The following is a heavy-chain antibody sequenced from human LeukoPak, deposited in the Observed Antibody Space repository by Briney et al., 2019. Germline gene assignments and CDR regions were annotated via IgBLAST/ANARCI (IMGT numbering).Heavy chain of an antibody. Sequence: GGSLRLSCAASGFTFSSYAMHWVRRAPGKGLVWVSRINSDGSSTSYADSVKGRFTISRDNAKNTLYPQMNSLRAEDTAVYYRAKSSGGIYYWGQGTLVTVSS. CDR3: AKSSGGIYY. J-gene: IGHJ4*02. CDR2: INSDGSST. CDR1: GFTFSSYA. V-gene: IGHV3-74*01. D-gene: IGHD3-10*01.